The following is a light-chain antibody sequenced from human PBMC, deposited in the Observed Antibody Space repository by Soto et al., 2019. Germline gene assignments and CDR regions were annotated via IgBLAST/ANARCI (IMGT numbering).Light chain of an antibody. CDR2: RAS. CDR1: QSLSGN. Sequence: EIVMTQSPATLAGSPGETVTLSCRASQSLSGNLARFQQKPGQAPRLLIFRASTRATGVPARFSGRGSGTEFTLTISGLQSEDFAVYYCQQYSKWPPWTFGPGTKVEIK. V-gene: IGKV3-15*01. J-gene: IGKJ1*01. CDR3: QQYSKWPPWT.